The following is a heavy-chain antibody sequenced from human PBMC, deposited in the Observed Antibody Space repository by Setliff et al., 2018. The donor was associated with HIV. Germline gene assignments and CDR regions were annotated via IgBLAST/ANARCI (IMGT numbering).Heavy chain of an antibody. CDR1: GGTLNNDA. Sequence: SVKVSCKASGGTLNNDAISWVRQAPGQGLEWMGRIIPILAAANYAQKFQGRVTITADKSTSTVNMELSNLRSEDTAFYCATSKVGASSAFDMWGQGTLVTVS. CDR2: IIPILAAA. CDR3: ATSKVGASSAFDM. V-gene: IGHV1-69*04. J-gene: IGHJ3*02. D-gene: IGHD1-26*01.